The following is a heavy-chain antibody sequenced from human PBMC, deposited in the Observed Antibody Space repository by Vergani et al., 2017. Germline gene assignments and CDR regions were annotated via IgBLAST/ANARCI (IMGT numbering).Heavy chain of an antibody. V-gene: IGHV4-31*03. D-gene: IGHD2-21*01. CDR2: IFRSGTT. Sequence: QVQLQESGPGLVKPSQTLSLTCTVSGDSLSSSDHYWSWIRQRSDKRLEWVGHIFRSGTTYYNPSLKSRLIMSVDTSKNQFSLKLTSVTAADTAMYYCARENVVIARIFDFWGQGTLVTVSS. CDR1: GDSLSSSDHY. J-gene: IGHJ4*02. CDR3: ARENVVIARIFDF.